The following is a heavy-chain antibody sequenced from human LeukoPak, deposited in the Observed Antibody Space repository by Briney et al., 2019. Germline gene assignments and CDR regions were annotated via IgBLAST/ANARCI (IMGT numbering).Heavy chain of an antibody. D-gene: IGHD3-3*01. CDR2: IYYSGST. J-gene: IGHJ6*02. Sequence: SETLSLTCTVSGGSISSGDYSWSWIRQPPGKGLEWIGYIYYSGSTYYNPSLKSRVTISADTSKNQFSLKLSSVTAADTAVYYCARDHYDFWSGYYLSPVHYYGMDVWGQGTTVTVSS. CDR3: ARDHYDFWSGYYLSPVHYYGMDV. CDR1: GGSISSGDYS. V-gene: IGHV4-30-4*01.